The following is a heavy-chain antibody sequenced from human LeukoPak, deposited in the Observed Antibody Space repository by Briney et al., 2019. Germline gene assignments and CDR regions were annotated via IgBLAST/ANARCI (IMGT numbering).Heavy chain of an antibody. D-gene: IGHD6-6*01. V-gene: IGHV3-23*01. CDR1: GFTFSSYA. Sequence: PGGSLRLSCAASGFTFSSYAMSWVRQAPGKGLEWVSAISGSGGSTYYADSVKGRFTISKDNSKNTLYLQIINLIADDTGVYYCAGGRSSVSRFDPWGQGTLVTVSS. J-gene: IGHJ5*02. CDR2: ISGSGGST. CDR3: AGGRSSVSRFDP.